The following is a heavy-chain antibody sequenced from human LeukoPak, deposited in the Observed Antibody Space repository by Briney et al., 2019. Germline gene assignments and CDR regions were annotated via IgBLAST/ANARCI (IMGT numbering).Heavy chain of an antibody. CDR1: GYTFTSYG. CDR3: ARDIGQWELQGWFDP. CDR2: IIPIFGTA. V-gene: IGHV1-69*13. Sequence: EASVKVSCKASGYTFTSYGISWVRQAPGQGLEWMGGIIPIFGTANYAQKFQGRVTITADESTSTAYMELSSLRSEDTAVYYCARDIGQWELQGWFDPWGQGTLVTVSS. D-gene: IGHD1-26*01. J-gene: IGHJ5*02.